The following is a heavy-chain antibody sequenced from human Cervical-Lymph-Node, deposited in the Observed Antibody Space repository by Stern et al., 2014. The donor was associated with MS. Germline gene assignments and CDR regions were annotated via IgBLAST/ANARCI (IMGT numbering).Heavy chain of an antibody. D-gene: IGHD3-3*01. J-gene: IGHJ4*02. CDR3: ARVSGALRFLEWSLEY. CDR2: ISAYHGNT. V-gene: IGHV1-18*04. CDR1: GYTFTSYG. Sequence: VQLVESAAEVQKPGASVQVSCKASGYTFTSYGISWVPPAPGQGLEWLACISAYHGNTNYAQKLQGRVHMTTDTSTSTAYMELRSLRSDDTAVYYCARVSGALRFLEWSLEYWGQGTLVTVSA.